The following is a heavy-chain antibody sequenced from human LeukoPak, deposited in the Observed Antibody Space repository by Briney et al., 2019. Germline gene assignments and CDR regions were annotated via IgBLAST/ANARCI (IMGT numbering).Heavy chain of an antibody. V-gene: IGHV3-74*01. CDR1: GFTLSSCW. J-gene: IGHJ5*02. CDR2: INNDGSDT. CDR3: VRDTYIERFDL. Sequence: HPGGSLRLPCAASGFTLSSCWMHWVRQAPGKGLVWVSRINNDGSDTPYAEFVKGRFTISKDIAKNTLYLQMNSLRAEDTGVYYCVRDTYIERFDLWGQGTLVTVSS. D-gene: IGHD1-1*01.